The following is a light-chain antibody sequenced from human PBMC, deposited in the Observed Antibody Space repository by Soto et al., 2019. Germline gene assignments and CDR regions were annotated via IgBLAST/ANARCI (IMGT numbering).Light chain of an antibody. CDR2: EVT. CDR1: SSDVSGYNY. V-gene: IGLV2-8*01. J-gene: IGLJ1*01. CDR3: SSDGGCNNNG. Sequence: QSVRAQPPSASGSPGQSVTISCTGTSSDVSGYNYVSWYPQHPGTAPKLVIYEVTNRPSGVPDRFSGSRSGNTASLTVSGLQAEDEADYDGSSDGGCNNNGFGTGSKVT.